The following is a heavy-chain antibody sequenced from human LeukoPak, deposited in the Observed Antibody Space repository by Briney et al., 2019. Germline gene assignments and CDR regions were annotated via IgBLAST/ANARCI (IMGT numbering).Heavy chain of an antibody. J-gene: IGHJ4*02. CDR2: IAKDGSET. D-gene: IGHD2-2*01. Sequence: QAGGSLRLSCEVSAFSFSSYGMHWVRQAPGKGLEWGAAIAKDGSETFYEDSVRGRFTISRDNSRNTLYLQMNSLRAEDTAVYYCAPNLVVARWYFEYWGQGTLVTVSS. CDR1: AFSFSSYG. V-gene: IGHV3-30*03. CDR3: APNLVVARWYFEY.